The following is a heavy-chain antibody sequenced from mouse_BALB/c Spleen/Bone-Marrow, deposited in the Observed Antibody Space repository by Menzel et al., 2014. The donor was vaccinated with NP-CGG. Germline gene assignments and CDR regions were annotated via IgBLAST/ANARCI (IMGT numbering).Heavy chain of an antibody. V-gene: IGHV4-1*02. CDR2: INPDSSTI. CDR1: GFDFSGYW. CDR3: ARLNYYGSLFV. J-gene: IGHJ1*01. Sequence: VQLQQSGGGLVQPGGALKLSCAASGFDFSGYWMSWVRQAPGNGLEWIGEINPDSSTINYTPSLKDKFIISRDNAKNTLYLQMSKVRSEDTALYCCARLNYYGSLFVWCAGTTVTVSS. D-gene: IGHD1-1*01.